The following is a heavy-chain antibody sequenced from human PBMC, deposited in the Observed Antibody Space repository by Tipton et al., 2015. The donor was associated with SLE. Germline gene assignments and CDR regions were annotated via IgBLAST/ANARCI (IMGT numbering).Heavy chain of an antibody. V-gene: IGHV3-23*01. CDR3: AKDQGTSGPDY. CDR2: ISGDAETT. Sequence: SLRLSCAASGFSFSNYAMSWVRQAPGKGLEWVSVISGDAETTYYADSVKGRCTISRDNSKNTFYLQLNSLRAEDTALYYCAKDQGTSGPDYWDQGFVVAVSS. CDR1: GFSFSNYA. D-gene: IGHD3-3*01. J-gene: IGHJ4*02.